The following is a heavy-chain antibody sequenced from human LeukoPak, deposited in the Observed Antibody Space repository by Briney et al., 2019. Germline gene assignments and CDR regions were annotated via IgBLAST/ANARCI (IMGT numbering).Heavy chain of an antibody. Sequence: PSETLSLTCAVYGGSFSGYYWSWIRQPPGKGLEWIGEINHSGSTNYNPSLKSRVTISVDTSKNQFSLKLSSVTAADTAVYYCARGADRGPFDYWGQGTLVTVSS. CDR3: ARGADRGPFDY. D-gene: IGHD3-10*01. V-gene: IGHV4-34*01. J-gene: IGHJ4*02. CDR1: GGSFSGYY. CDR2: INHSGST.